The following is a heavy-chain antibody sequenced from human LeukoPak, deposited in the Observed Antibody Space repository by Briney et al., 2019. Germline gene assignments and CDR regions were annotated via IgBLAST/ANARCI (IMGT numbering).Heavy chain of an antibody. CDR2: TYYRSKWYN. J-gene: IGHJ5*02. Sequence: SQTLSLTCAISGDSVSSNSAAWSWIRQSPSRGLEWLGRTYYRSKWYNYYAVSMKSRITINADTSKNQFSLQLNSVTPEDTAVYYCARAHCSTTSCQGWFDPWGQGTLVTVSS. D-gene: IGHD2-2*01. V-gene: IGHV6-1*01. CDR3: ARAHCSTTSCQGWFDP. CDR1: GDSVSSNSAA.